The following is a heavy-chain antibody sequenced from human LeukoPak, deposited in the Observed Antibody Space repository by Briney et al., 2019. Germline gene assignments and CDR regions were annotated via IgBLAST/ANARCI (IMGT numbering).Heavy chain of an antibody. J-gene: IGHJ4*02. V-gene: IGHV1-18*01. CDR3: ARAPLWRASKNDIVVVVAAQDY. Sequence: GASVKVSCKASGYTFTSYGISWVRQAPGQGLEWMGWISAYNGNTNYAQKLQGRVTMTTDTSTSTAYMELRSLRSDDTAVYYCARAPLWRASKNDIVVVVAAQDYWGQGTLVAVSS. CDR2: ISAYNGNT. D-gene: IGHD2-15*01. CDR1: GYTFTSYG.